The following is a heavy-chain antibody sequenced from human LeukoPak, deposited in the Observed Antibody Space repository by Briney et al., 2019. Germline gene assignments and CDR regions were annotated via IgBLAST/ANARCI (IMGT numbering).Heavy chain of an antibody. J-gene: IGHJ4*02. V-gene: IGHV1-69*06. D-gene: IGHD3-9*01. CDR1: GGTFSSYA. Sequence: SMKVSCKASGGTFSSYAISWVRQAPGQGLEWMGGIIPIFGTANYAQKFQGRVTITADKSTSTAYMELSSLRSEDTAVYYCARQAEYDILTGYSYFDYWGQGTLVTVSS. CDR2: IIPIFGTA. CDR3: ARQAEYDILTGYSYFDY.